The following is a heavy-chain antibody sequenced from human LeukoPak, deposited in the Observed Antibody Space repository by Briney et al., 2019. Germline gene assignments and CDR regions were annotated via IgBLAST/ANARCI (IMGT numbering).Heavy chain of an antibody. Sequence: GGSLRLSCAASGFSVSNNYMSWVRQAPGKGLEWVSVIYSGGSTFYADSMKGRFTISRDNSKNTLYLQMNSLRAEDTAVYYCAKHGSGRYFDYWGQGTLVTVSS. CDR3: AKHGSGRYFDY. V-gene: IGHV3-66*04. D-gene: IGHD6-19*01. CDR1: GFSVSNNY. J-gene: IGHJ4*02. CDR2: IYSGGST.